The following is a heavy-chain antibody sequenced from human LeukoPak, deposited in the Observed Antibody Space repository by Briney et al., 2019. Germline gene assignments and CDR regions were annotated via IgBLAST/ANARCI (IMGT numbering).Heavy chain of an antibody. Sequence: SETLSLTCTVSGGSISSYFWTWIRQPPGKGLEWIGYIYYIGSTNYNPSLKSRVTVSVDTSKNQFSLRLSSVTAADTAVYYCASNTGTVFDYWGRGALVTVSS. CDR2: IYYIGST. CDR3: ASNTGTVFDY. CDR1: GGSISSYF. D-gene: IGHD7-27*01. J-gene: IGHJ4*02. V-gene: IGHV4-59*01.